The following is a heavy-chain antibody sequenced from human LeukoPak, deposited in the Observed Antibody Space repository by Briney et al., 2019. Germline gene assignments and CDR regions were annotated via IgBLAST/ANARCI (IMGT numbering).Heavy chain of an antibody. CDR1: GYTFTNYG. J-gene: IGHJ6*03. V-gene: IGHV1-18*01. CDR3: ARENYYDSSGYPTYYYYYYYMDV. Sequence: ASVKVSCKASGYTFTNYGISWVRQAPGQGLEWMGWISAYNGNTNYAQKLQGRVTMTTDTSTSTAYMELRSLRSDDTAVYYCARENYYDSSGYPTYYYYYYYMDVWGKGTTVTVSS. CDR2: ISAYNGNT. D-gene: IGHD3-22*01.